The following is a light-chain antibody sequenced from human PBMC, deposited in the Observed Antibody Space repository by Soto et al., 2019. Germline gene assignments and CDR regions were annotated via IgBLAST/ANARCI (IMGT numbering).Light chain of an antibody. V-gene: IGKV1-39*01. Sequence: DIQMTQSPSSLSASVGDRVTITCRASQSISNDLNWYQQTPGKAPKLLIYAASTLQSGVPSRFSGSGSGTDFTLTINSLQPEDFVTYYCQQSYSTPYTFGQGTKLEI. CDR1: QSISND. J-gene: IGKJ2*01. CDR2: AAS. CDR3: QQSYSTPYT.